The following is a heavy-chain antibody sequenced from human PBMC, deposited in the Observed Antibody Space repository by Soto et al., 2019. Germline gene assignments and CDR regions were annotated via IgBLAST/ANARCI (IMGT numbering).Heavy chain of an antibody. CDR3: AKGRSYYYYYGVDV. CDR2: ISSSSTYI. Sequence: PGGSLRLSCAASGFTFSSYSMNWVRQAPGKGLEWVSSISSSSTYIYYADSMKGRFTISRDNAKNSLYLQMNSLRAEDTALYYCAKGRSYYYYYGVDVWGQGTTVTVSS. V-gene: IGHV3-21*04. CDR1: GFTFSSYS. J-gene: IGHJ6*02.